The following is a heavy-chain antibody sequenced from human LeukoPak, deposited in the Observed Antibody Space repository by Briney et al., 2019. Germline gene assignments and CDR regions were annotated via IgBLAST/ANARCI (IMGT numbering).Heavy chain of an antibody. D-gene: IGHD1-20*01. V-gene: IGHV3-23*01. CDR3: VKSNNWFFNY. CDR2: ISGSGDNT. CDR1: GFTFSSYG. Sequence: GGSLRLSCAASGFTFSSYGMSWVRHAPGKGLEWLSGISGSGDNTYYADSVKGRFTISRDNSKNTLYMQIHSLRAEDTAIYHCVKSNNWFFNYWGQGTLVTVSS. J-gene: IGHJ4*02.